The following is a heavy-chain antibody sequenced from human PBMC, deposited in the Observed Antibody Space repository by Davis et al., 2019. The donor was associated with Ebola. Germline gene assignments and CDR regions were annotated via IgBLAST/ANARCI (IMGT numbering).Heavy chain of an antibody. D-gene: IGHD3-10*01. CDR2: IYTSGST. CDR3: ARGEPPFGDPNYYYYMDV. V-gene: IGHV4-61*02. Sequence: PSETLSLTCTVSGGSISSGSYYWGWIRQPAGKGLEWIGRIYTSGSTNYNPSLKSRVTISVDTSKNQFSLKLSSVTAADTAVYYCARGEPPFGDPNYYYYMDVWGKGTTVTVSS. CDR1: GGSISSGSYY. J-gene: IGHJ6*03.